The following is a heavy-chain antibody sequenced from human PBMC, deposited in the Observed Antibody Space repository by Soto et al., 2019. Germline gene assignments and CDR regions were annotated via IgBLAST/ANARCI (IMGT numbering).Heavy chain of an antibody. V-gene: IGHV5-51*01. D-gene: IGHD5-12*01. CDR3: ARRRPSSCYDYNRFDP. CDR1: GYSFTSYW. J-gene: IGHJ5*02. Sequence: GEPLKISCKGSGYSFTSYWIGWVRQMPGKGLEWMGIIYPGDSDTRYSPSFQGQVTISADKSISTAYLQWSSLKASDTAMYYCARRRPSSCYDYNRFDPWGQGTLVTVSS. CDR2: IYPGDSDT.